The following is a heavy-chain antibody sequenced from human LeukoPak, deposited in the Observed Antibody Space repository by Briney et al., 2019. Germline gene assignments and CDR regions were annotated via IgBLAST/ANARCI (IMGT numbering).Heavy chain of an antibody. D-gene: IGHD2-2*02. Sequence: SQTLSLTCTVSGGSISSGSYYWSWIRQPPGKGLEWIGSIYHSGSTYYNPSLKSRVTISVDTSKNQFSLKLSSVTAADTAVYYCARHCSSTSCYNLVRFDPWGQGTLVTVSS. CDR2: IYHSGST. CDR1: GGSISSGSYY. CDR3: ARHCSSTSCYNLVRFDP. V-gene: IGHV4-39*01. J-gene: IGHJ5*02.